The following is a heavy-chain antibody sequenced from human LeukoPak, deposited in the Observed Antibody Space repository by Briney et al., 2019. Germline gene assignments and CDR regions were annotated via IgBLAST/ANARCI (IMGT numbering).Heavy chain of an antibody. CDR2: IYPRDGST. V-gene: IGHV1-46*01. Sequence: GASVKVSCKASGYSFTSNYIHWVRQAPGQGLEWMGMIYPRDGSTSDAQKFQGRVTVTRDTSTSTVHMELSGLRSEDTAVYYCARDQEAFDYWGQGTLVTVSS. CDR3: ARDQEAFDY. CDR1: GYSFTSNY. J-gene: IGHJ4*02.